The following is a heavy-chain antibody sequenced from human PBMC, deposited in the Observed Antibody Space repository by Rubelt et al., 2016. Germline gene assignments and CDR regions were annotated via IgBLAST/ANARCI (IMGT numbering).Heavy chain of an antibody. Sequence: EVQLLESGGGLVQPGGSLRLSCAAAGFTVSSNYMSWVRQAPGKGLEWVSIIYSAGTTYYADSVKGRFTISRDDSKSSLYLQMSSLKTEDTAVYYCARVHDSSGYSFDYWGQGTLVTVSS. CDR1: GFTVSSNY. J-gene: IGHJ4*01. V-gene: IGHV3-66*01. CDR3: ARVHDSSGYSFDY. D-gene: IGHD3-22*01. CDR2: IYSAGTT.